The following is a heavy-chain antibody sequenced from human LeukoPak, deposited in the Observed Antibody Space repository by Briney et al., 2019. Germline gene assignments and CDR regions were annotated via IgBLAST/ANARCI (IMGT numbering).Heavy chain of an antibody. CDR3: ACPFGGGGSYYNFDY. J-gene: IGHJ4*02. CDR1: GGTFSSYA. V-gene: IGHV1-69*13. D-gene: IGHD1-26*01. Sequence: GASVKVSCKASGGTFSSYAISWVRQAPGQGLEWMGGIIPIFGTANYAQKFQGRATITADESTSTAYMELSSLRSEDTAVYYCACPFGGGGSYYNFDYWGQGTLVTVSS. CDR2: IIPIFGTA.